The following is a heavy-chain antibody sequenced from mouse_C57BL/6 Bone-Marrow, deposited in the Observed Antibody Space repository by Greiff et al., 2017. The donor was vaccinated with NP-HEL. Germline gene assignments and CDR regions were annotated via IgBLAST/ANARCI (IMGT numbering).Heavy chain of an antibody. CDR1: GYAFTNYL. D-gene: IGHD4-1*01. CDR3: ARALLGRAMDY. CDR2: INPGSGGT. Sequence: VKLMESGAELVRPGTSVKVSCKASGYAFTNYLIEWVKQRPGQGLEWIGVINPGSGGTNYNEKFKGKATLTADKSSSTAYMQLSSLTSEDSAVYFCARALLGRAMDYWGQGTSVTVSS. V-gene: IGHV1-54*01. J-gene: IGHJ4*01.